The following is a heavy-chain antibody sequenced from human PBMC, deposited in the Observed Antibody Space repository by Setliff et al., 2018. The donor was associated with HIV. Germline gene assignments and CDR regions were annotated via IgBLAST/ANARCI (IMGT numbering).Heavy chain of an antibody. CDR2: IYYTGSP. Sequence: SETLSLTCTVSGGSISNSSSYWGWVRQPPGKGLEWIGGIYYTGSPFYNPSLKSRVTISVDTSNNQFSLKLSSVTAADTAVYYCARGGGTSSPIDYHYYIDVWGKGTTVTVSS. V-gene: IGHV4-39*01. CDR3: ARGGGTSSPIDYHYYIDV. D-gene: IGHD6-6*01. J-gene: IGHJ6*03. CDR1: GGSISNSSSY.